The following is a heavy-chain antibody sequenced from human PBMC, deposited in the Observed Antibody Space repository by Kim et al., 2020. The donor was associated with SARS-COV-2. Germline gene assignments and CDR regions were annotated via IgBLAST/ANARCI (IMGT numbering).Heavy chain of an antibody. D-gene: IGHD1-26*01. Sequence: GESLKISCKGSGYSFTSYWISWVRQMPGKGLEWMGRIDPSDSYTNYSPSFQGHVTISADKSISTAYLQWSSLKASDTAMYYCARLDKSKEWELLIASVDYWGQGTLVTVSS. J-gene: IGHJ4*02. V-gene: IGHV5-10-1*01. CDR1: GYSFTSYW. CDR2: IDPSDSYT. CDR3: ARLDKSKEWELLIASVDY.